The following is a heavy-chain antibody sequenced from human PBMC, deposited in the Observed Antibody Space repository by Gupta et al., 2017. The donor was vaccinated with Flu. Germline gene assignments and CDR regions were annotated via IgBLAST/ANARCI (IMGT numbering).Heavy chain of an antibody. V-gene: IGHV3-21*01. J-gene: IGHJ6*02. Sequence: EVQRVESGGGLVKPGGSLRLSCAASGSTFSSYSMNWVRQGPGKGLGWVSSICSSSSYISYAESVKGRCTISRDNAKNSLYLQMKSLRAEDTAVYYCARKGGGGYDRRYYYYGMDVWGQGTTVTGSS. D-gene: IGHD6-19*01. CDR3: ARKGGGGYDRRYYYYGMDV. CDR1: GSTFSSYS. CDR2: ICSSSSYI.